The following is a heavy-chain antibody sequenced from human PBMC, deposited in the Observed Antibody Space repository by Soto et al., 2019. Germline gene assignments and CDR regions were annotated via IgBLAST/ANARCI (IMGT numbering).Heavy chain of an antibody. J-gene: IGHJ4*02. D-gene: IGHD3-16*01. CDR2: ISSSGSTI. CDR3: ARDRLATNYYFNY. V-gene: IGHV3-11*01. Sequence: SLRLSCAASGFTFSDNYMTWTRQAPGKGLECVSYISSSGSTIYYADSVRGRFTISRDNAKNSLYLQMSSLRADDTAVYYCARDRLATNYYFNYWGQGTLVTVSS. CDR1: GFTFSDNY.